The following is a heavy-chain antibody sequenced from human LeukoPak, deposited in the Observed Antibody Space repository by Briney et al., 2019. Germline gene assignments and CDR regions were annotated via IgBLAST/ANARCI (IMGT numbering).Heavy chain of an antibody. Sequence: GESLKISCKGSGYSFTSYWIGWVRQMPGKGLEWMGVIYPSDSDTRYSPSFQGQVTISADKSISTAYLQWSSLKASDTAMYYCARHAYYGSGSYYIGLRYWGQGTLVTVSS. CDR2: IYPSDSDT. J-gene: IGHJ4*02. CDR1: GYSFTSYW. V-gene: IGHV5-51*01. D-gene: IGHD3-10*01. CDR3: ARHAYYGSGSYYIGLRY.